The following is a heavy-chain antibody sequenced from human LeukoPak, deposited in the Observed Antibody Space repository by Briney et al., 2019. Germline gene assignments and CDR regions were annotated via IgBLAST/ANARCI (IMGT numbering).Heavy chain of an antibody. CDR3: ARDRGIVGSGFYYNDY. CDR1: GFTFSDYY. V-gene: IGHV3-11*04. J-gene: IGHJ4*02. Sequence: GGSLRLSCAVSGFTFSDYYVSWLRQAPGKGLEWVSYITTSGSTVLYADSVKGRFTISRDNAKNSLYLQMNRLRAEDTAVYYCARDRGIVGSGFYYNDYWGQGTLVTVSS. CDR2: ITTSGSTV. D-gene: IGHD3-22*01.